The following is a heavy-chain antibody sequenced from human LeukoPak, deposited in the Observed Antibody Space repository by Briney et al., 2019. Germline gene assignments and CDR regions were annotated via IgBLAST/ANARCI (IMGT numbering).Heavy chain of an antibody. CDR2: ISSSGSTT. V-gene: IGHV3-11*01. CDR1: GFTVSDYY. J-gene: IGHJ4*02. D-gene: IGHD5-18*01. Sequence: PGGSQRLSCAASGFTVSDYYMSWIRQAPGKGLEWVSYISSSGSTTYYADSVKGRFTISRDNAKNSLYIQMSSLRAEDTAVYYCAKEYHRYSYGLDWGQGTLVTVSS. CDR3: AKEYHRYSYGLD.